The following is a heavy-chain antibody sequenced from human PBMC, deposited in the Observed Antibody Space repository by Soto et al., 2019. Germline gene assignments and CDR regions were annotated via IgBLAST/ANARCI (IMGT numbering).Heavy chain of an antibody. CDR2: ISYDGSNK. Sequence: QVQLVESGGGVVQPGRSLRLSCAASGFTFSSYGMHWVRQAPGKGLEWVAVISYDGSNKYYADSVKGRFTISRDNSKNTLYVQMNSLRAEDTAVYYCAKDRKDTIDSSGWGIIAIWGQGTMVTVSS. CDR3: AKDRKDTIDSSGWGIIAI. V-gene: IGHV3-30*18. CDR1: GFTFSSYG. D-gene: IGHD6-19*01. J-gene: IGHJ3*02.